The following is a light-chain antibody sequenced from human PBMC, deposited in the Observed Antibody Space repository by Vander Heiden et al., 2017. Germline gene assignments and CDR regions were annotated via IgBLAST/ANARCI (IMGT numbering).Light chain of an antibody. CDR2: DDN. CDR1: AIGTKS. Sequence: SYVLTQPPSVSVAPGHTARITCGGNAIGTKSVHWYQQKPGRAPVLVVYDDNDRPSGIPERFSGSNSGNTATLTISRVEAGDEADYYCQVWDSTIAHHNYVFGTGTKVTVL. CDR3: QVWDSTIAHHNYV. V-gene: IGLV3-21*02. J-gene: IGLJ1*01.